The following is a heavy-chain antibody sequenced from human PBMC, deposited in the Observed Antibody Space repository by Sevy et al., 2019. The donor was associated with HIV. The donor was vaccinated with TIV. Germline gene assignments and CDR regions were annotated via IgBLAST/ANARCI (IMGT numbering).Heavy chain of an antibody. CDR1: GYTFTGYY. CDR3: ARVGGCSSTSCYWYFDL. CDR2: INPNSGGT. Sequence: ASVTVSCKASGYTFTGYYMHWVRQAPGQGLEWMGWINPNSGGTNYAQTFQGRVTMTRDTSISTAYMELSRLRSDDTAVYYCARVGGCSSTSCYWYFDLWGRGTLVTVSS. D-gene: IGHD2-2*01. J-gene: IGHJ2*01. V-gene: IGHV1-2*02.